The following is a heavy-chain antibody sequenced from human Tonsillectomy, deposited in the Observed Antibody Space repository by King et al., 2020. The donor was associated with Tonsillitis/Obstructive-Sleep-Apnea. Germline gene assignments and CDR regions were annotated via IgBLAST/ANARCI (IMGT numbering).Heavy chain of an antibody. Sequence: ITLKESGPTLVKPPQTLTLTCTFSGFSLSTSEVGVGWIRQPPGKALEWLTLIYWDDDKRYSPSLKSRLTITKDTSKNQVVLTMTNMDPVDTGTYYCANVGAAHYHYYGMDVWGQGTTVTVSS. CDR3: ANVGAAHYHYYGMDV. J-gene: IGHJ6*02. CDR1: GFSLSTSEVG. V-gene: IGHV2-5*02. D-gene: IGHD1-26*01. CDR2: IYWDDDK.